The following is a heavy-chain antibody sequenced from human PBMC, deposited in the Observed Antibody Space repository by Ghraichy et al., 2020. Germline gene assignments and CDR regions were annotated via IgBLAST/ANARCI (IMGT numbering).Heavy chain of an antibody. CDR1: GFTFSSYA. CDR3: AKDVKRNDYGDYVLNYFDY. CDR2: ISGSGGST. V-gene: IGHV3-23*01. J-gene: IGHJ4*02. Sequence: GESLNISCADSGFTFSSYAMSWVRQAPGKGLEWVSAISGSGGSTYYADSVKGRFTISRDNSKNTLYLQMNSLRAEDTAVYYCAKDVKRNDYGDYVLNYFDYWGQGTLVTVSS. D-gene: IGHD4-17*01.